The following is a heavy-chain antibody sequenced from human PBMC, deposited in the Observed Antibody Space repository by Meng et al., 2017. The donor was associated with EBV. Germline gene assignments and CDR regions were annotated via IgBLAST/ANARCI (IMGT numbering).Heavy chain of an antibody. CDR2: LIPMSDAP. CDR3: ASESGRGFTPDY. J-gene: IGHJ4*02. CDR1: GGTFRSDA. D-gene: IGHD3-10*01. V-gene: IGHV1-69*01. Sequence: QVQVVQSGAEVKKPGSSVKVSCKTSGGTFRSDAVSWVRQAPGQGIEWMGGLIPMSDAPHYAQKFQGRVTMTADESTNTHYMDLSGLRFEDTAVYYCASESGRGFTPDYWGQGTLVTVSS.